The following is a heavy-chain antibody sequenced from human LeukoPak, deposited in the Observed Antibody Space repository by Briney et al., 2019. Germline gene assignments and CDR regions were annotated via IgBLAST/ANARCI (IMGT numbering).Heavy chain of an antibody. CDR3: ARHRSMFDSSGYYLDY. D-gene: IGHD3-22*01. CDR2: IFYRGST. Sequence: SETLSLTCTVSGDSVTGYYWSWTRQPPGKGLEWIAYIFYRGSTNHNPSLGSRVTVSIDTSNNQFSLMLSSVTAADTAVYYCARHRSMFDSSGYYLDYWGQGTLVTVSS. CDR1: GDSVTGYY. J-gene: IGHJ4*02. V-gene: IGHV4-59*08.